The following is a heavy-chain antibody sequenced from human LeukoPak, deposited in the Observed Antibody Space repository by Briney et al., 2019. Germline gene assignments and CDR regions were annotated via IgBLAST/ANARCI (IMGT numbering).Heavy chain of an antibody. J-gene: IGHJ6*03. D-gene: IGHD3-22*01. CDR3: ARAKDSSGYYRAASYYYYYYMDV. CDR1: AGSISSSNYY. Sequence: PSETLSLTRTVSAGSISSSNYYWGWIRQPPGKGLEWIGSIYYSGRTYYNPSLKSRVTISVDTSKNQFSLKLSSVTAADTAVYYCARAKDSSGYYRAASYYYYYYMDVWGKGTTVTVSS. CDR2: IYYSGRT. V-gene: IGHV4-39*07.